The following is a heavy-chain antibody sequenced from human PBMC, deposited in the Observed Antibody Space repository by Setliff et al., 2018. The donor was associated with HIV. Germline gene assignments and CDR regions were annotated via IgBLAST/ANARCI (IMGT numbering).Heavy chain of an antibody. V-gene: IGHV4-39*07. CDR1: GGSIRTGAYY. D-gene: IGHD6-19*01. Sequence: SETLSLTCTVSGGSIRTGAYYWGWIRQPPGKGLEWIGSIYYSGSTYYNPSLKSRVTISVDTSKNQFSLKLGSVTAADTAVYYCASTGYSSGWSFDYWGQGTLVTVSS. J-gene: IGHJ4*02. CDR3: ASTGYSSGWSFDY. CDR2: IYYSGST.